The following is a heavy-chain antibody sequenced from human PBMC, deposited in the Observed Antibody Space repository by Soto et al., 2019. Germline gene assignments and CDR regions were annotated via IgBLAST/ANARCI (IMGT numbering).Heavy chain of an antibody. CDR2: IYHSGST. V-gene: IGHV4-38-2*01. CDR3: ARGVGSGSYEWNWFDP. Sequence: SETLSLTCAVSGYSISSGYYWGWIRQPPGKGLEWIGSIYHSGSTYYNPSLKSRVTISVDTSKNQFSLKLSSVTAADTAVYYCARGVGSGSYEWNWFDPWGQGTLVTVYS. CDR1: GYSISSGYY. J-gene: IGHJ5*02. D-gene: IGHD3-10*01.